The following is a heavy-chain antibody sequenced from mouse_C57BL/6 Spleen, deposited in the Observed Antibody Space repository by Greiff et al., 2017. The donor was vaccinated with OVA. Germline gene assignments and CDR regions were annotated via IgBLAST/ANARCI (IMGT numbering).Heavy chain of an antibody. CDR3: TRYDAHAMDY. D-gene: IGHD2-3*01. Sequence: QVQLKESGAELVRPGASVTLSCTASGYTFTDYEMHWVKQTPVHGLEWIGAIDPETGGTAYNQKFKGKAILTADKSSSTAYMELRSLTSEDSAVYYCTRYDAHAMDYWGQGTSVTVSS. CDR1: GYTFTDYE. J-gene: IGHJ4*01. CDR2: IDPETGGT. V-gene: IGHV1-15*01.